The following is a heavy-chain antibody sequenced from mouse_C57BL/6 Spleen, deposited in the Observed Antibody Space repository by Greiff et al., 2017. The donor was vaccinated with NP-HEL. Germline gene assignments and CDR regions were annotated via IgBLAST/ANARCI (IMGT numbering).Heavy chain of an antibody. CDR2: IDPSDSYT. Sequence: QVQLQQPGAELVMPGASVKLSCKASGYTFTSYWMHWVKQRPGQGLEWIGEIDPSDSYTNYNQKFKGKSTLTVDKSSSTAYMQLSSLTSEDSAVYYCARGYGSSYYYAMDDWGQGTSVTVSS. J-gene: IGHJ4*01. D-gene: IGHD1-1*01. CDR1: GYTFTSYW. V-gene: IGHV1-69*01. CDR3: ARGYGSSYYYAMDD.